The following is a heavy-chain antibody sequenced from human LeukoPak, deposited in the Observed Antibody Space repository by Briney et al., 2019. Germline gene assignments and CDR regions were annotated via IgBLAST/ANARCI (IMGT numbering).Heavy chain of an antibody. Sequence: SETLSLTCAVYGGSFSGYYWSWIRQPPGKGLEWIGEINHSGSTNYNPSLKSRVTISVDTSKNQFSLKLSSVTAADTAVYYCAIMVATGAWDYWGQGTLVTVSS. CDR2: INHSGST. CDR3: AIMVATGAWDY. CDR1: GGSFSGYY. V-gene: IGHV4-34*01. D-gene: IGHD5-12*01. J-gene: IGHJ4*02.